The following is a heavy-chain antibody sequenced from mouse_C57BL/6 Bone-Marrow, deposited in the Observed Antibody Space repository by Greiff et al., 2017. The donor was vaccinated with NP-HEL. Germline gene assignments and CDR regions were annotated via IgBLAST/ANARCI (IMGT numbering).Heavy chain of an antibody. D-gene: IGHD4-1*01. V-gene: IGHV1-80*01. CDR2: IYPGDGDT. J-gene: IGHJ2*01. Sequence: VQVVESGAELVKPGASVKISCKASGYAFSSYWMNWVKQRPGKGLEWIGQIYPGDGDTNYNGKFKGKATLTADKSSSTAYMQLSSLTSEDSAVYFCARLGGYYFDYWGQGTTLTVSS. CDR3: ARLGGYYFDY. CDR1: GYAFSSYW.